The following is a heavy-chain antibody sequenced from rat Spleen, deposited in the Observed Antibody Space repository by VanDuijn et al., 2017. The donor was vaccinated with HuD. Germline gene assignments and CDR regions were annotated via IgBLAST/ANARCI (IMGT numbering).Heavy chain of an antibody. CDR2: INYDGSSI. J-gene: IGHJ3*01. CDR3: TRGFEYNYDWYAY. V-gene: IGHV5-7*01. Sequence: EVQLVESGGGLVQPGRSLKLSCAASGFTLSDYNMAWVRQAPTKGLEWVASINYDGSSIYYPDSVKGRFTISRDNAKSTLYLQMNSLRSEDTATYYCTRGFEYNYDWYAYWGQGTLVTVSS. CDR1: GFTLSDYN. D-gene: IGHD1-4*01.